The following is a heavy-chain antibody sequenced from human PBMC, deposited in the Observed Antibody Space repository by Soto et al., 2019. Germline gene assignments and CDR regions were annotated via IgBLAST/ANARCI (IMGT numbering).Heavy chain of an antibody. J-gene: IGHJ4*02. CDR2: MYPGDSDT. D-gene: IGHD3-10*01. CDR3: STGLTSVRNPYYFDY. Sequence: GESLKISCMASGYSFTNFWIGWVRQMPGKGLEWMGIMYPGDSDTRYSPSFQGQVTISVDWSITTAYLQWSSLQASDTAAYYCSTGLTSVRNPYYFDYWDQGALVTVFS. CDR1: GYSFTNFW. V-gene: IGHV5-51*01.